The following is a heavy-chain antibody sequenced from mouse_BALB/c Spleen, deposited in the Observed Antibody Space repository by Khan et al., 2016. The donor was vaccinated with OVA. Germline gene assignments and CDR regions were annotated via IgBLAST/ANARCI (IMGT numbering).Heavy chain of an antibody. Sequence: VQLKQSGAELVKPGASVKLSCTASGFNIKDTYIHWVKRRPEQGLEWIGRITPANGNTEYDPKFQGQATMSADTSSNTAYLQLSSLTSGDTAVWYSVRPSYDPRNFDVWGAGTTVTVSS. CDR2: ITPANGNT. CDR3: VRPSYDPRNFDV. J-gene: IGHJ1*01. CDR1: GFNIKDTY. D-gene: IGHD2-3*01. V-gene: IGHV14-3*02.